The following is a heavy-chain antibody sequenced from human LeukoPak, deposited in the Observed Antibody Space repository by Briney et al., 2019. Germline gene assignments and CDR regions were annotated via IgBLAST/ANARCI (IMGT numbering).Heavy chain of an antibody. CDR2: TSSTTSYI. Sequence: PGGSLRLSCAASGFTFSSYNMNWVRQGPGKGLEWVSSTSSTTSYIYYADSVKGRFTISRDNAKNSLYLQMNNLRAEDTAVYYCARDLSGSYHTPFGYWGQGTLVTVSS. CDR1: GFTFSSYN. D-gene: IGHD1-26*01. J-gene: IGHJ4*02. CDR3: ARDLSGSYHTPFGY. V-gene: IGHV3-21*01.